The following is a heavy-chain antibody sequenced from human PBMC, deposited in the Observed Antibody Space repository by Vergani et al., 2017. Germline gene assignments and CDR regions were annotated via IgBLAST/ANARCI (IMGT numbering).Heavy chain of an antibody. V-gene: IGHV4-38-2*02. Sequence: QVQLPESGPGLVKPSETLSLTCTVSGYSISSGYYWGWIRQPPGKGLEWIGSIYQSGSTYYNPSLKSRVTISVDTSKHQFSLKLSSVTAADTAVYYCARYSGGYVGGRYEAWFDPWGQGTLVTVSS. D-gene: IGHD3-16*01. CDR3: ARYSGGYVGGRYEAWFDP. J-gene: IGHJ5*02. CDR1: GYSISSGYY. CDR2: IYQSGST.